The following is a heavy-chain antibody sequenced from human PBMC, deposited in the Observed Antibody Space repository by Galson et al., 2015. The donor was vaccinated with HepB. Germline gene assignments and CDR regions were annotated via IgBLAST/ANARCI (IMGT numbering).Heavy chain of an antibody. J-gene: IGHJ4*02. D-gene: IGHD7-27*01. V-gene: IGHV1-18*01. CDR3: ARDGNWGGDY. Sequence: SVKVSCKASGGTFSSYAISWVRQAPGQGLEWMGWISTYNGNTNYAQKFQGRVTMTTDTSTSTAYMELMSLRSDDTAVYYCARDGNWGGDYWGQGTLVTVSS. CDR2: ISTYNGNT. CDR1: GGTFSSYA.